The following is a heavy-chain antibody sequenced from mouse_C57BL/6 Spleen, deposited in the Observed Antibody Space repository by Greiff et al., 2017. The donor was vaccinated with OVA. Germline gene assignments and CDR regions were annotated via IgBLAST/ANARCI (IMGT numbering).Heavy chain of an antibody. Sequence: EVKLVESGGGLVQPGGSLKLSCAASGFTFSDYGMAWVRQAPRKGPEWVAFISNLAYSIYYADTVTGRFTISRENAKNTLYLEMSSLRSEDTAMYYCARLNYYGSSGGYFDYWGQGTTLTVSS. J-gene: IGHJ2*01. CDR3: ARLNYYGSSGGYFDY. CDR2: ISNLAYSI. D-gene: IGHD1-1*01. V-gene: IGHV5-15*01. CDR1: GFTFSDYG.